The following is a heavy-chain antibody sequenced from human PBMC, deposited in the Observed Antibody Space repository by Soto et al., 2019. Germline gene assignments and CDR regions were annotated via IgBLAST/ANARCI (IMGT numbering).Heavy chain of an antibody. J-gene: IGHJ5*02. V-gene: IGHV4-34*01. D-gene: IGHD3-3*01. CDR2: INHSGST. CDR3: ARGRWIFGVVTNWFDP. Sequence: SETLSLTCAVYGGSFSGYYWSWIRQPPGKGLEWIGEINHSGSTNYNPSLKSRVTISVDTSKNQFSLKLSSVTAADTAVYYCARGRWIFGVVTNWFDPWGQGTQVTVS. CDR1: GGSFSGYY.